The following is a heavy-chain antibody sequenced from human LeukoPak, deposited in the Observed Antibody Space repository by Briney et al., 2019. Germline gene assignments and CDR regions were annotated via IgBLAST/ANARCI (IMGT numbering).Heavy chain of an antibody. V-gene: IGHV3-23*01. D-gene: IGHD3-16*01. CDR1: GSGFTFGNFA. CDR3: AKDGSCGDYQFYFYMDV. Sequence: GGSLRLSCEVSGSGFTFGNFAMSWVRQAPGKGLEWVSGISGSGYYTYYADSVKGRFTISRDNSKNTVYIQINSLRAEDTAVYYCAKDGSCGDYQFYFYMDVWGKGTTVTVSS. CDR2: ISGSGYYT. J-gene: IGHJ6*03.